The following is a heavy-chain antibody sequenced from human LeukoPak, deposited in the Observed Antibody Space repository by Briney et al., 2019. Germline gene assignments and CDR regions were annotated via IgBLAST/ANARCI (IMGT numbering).Heavy chain of an antibody. CDR1: GFTFSSYA. V-gene: IGHV3-23*01. CDR3: AKDPAGSGGSCYWFDP. D-gene: IGHD2-15*01. Sequence: GGSLRLSCAASGFTFSSYAMSWVRQAPGKGLEWVSAISGSGGSTYYADSVKGRFTISRDNSKNTLYLQMNSLRAEDTAVYYCAKDPAGSGGSCYWFDPWGQGTLVTVSS. CDR2: ISGSGGST. J-gene: IGHJ5*02.